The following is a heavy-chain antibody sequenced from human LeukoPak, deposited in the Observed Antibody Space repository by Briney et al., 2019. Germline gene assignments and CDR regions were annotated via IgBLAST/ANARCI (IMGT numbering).Heavy chain of an antibody. D-gene: IGHD6-13*01. CDR2: INHSGGT. CDR3: AGGRGGAAAGTLHYYGMDV. CDR1: GGSFSGYY. Sequence: SETLSLTCAVYGGSFSGYYWSCIRQPPGKGLEWIGEINHSGGTNYNPSLKSRVTISVDTSKNQFSLKLSSVTAADTAVYYCAGGRGGAAAGTLHYYGMDVWGQGTTVTVSS. V-gene: IGHV4-34*01. J-gene: IGHJ6*02.